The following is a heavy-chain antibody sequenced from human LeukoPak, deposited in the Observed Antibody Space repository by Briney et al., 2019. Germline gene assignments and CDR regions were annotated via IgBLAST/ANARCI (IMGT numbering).Heavy chain of an antibody. D-gene: IGHD3-3*01. V-gene: IGHV1-46*01. CDR3: ARGGFWSGYFINWFDP. CDR1: GYTFTNYY. Sequence: ASVKLSCKTSGYTFTNYYIHWVRQAPGHGLEWMGIINPSGGTTNYAQKFQGRVTITADESTSTAYMELSSLRSEDTAVYYCARGGFWSGYFINWFDPWGQGTLVTVSS. J-gene: IGHJ5*02. CDR2: INPSGGTT.